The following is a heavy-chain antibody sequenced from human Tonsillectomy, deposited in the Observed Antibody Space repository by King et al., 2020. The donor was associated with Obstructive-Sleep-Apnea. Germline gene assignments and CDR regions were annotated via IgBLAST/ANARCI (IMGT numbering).Heavy chain of an antibody. D-gene: IGHD4-17*01. CDR3: AKFHGDYLSWFDP. CDR2: VSGNGGST. CDR1: GFTFSIYA. J-gene: IGHJ5*02. V-gene: IGHV3-23*04. Sequence: VQLVESGGGLVQPGESLRLSCAASGFTFSIYAMSCVRQAPGKGLEWVSAVSGNGGSTYYADSVTGRFTISRDNSKGTLFLQMNSLRAEDTAVYYCAKFHGDYLSWFDPWGQGTLVTVSS.